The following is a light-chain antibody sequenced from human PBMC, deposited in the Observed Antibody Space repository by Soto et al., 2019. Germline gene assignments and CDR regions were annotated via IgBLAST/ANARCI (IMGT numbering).Light chain of an antibody. V-gene: IGKV3-20*01. CDR2: GAS. Sequence: EIVLTQSPATLSLSPGERATLSCRASQSVSSYLAWYQQKPGQAPRFLIYGASSRATGIPDRFSGSGSGTDFTLTISRLEPEDFAVYYCQQYGRSPQTSGQGTKVDI. CDR1: QSVSSY. CDR3: QQYGRSPQT. J-gene: IGKJ1*01.